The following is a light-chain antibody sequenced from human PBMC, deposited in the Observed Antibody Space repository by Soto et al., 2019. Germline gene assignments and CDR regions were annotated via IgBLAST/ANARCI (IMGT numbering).Light chain of an antibody. J-gene: IGKJ1*01. CDR2: GAS. Sequence: EIVMTQSPGTLSVSPGERATLSCRTSQIVKTNLAWYQQKPGQAPRLLIYGASTRATGIPARFSGSGSGTEFTLTIGSLQSEDFAVYYCQQYNNWPPWTFGQGTKVDIK. CDR3: QQYNNWPPWT. V-gene: IGKV3-15*01. CDR1: QIVKTN.